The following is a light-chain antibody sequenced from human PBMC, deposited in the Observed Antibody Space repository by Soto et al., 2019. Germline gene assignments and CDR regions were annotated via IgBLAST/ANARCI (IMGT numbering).Light chain of an antibody. V-gene: IGLV2-14*01. CDR1: SSDIGGYND. CDR3: CSYRSGSAPYYV. Sequence: QSALTQPASVSGSPGQSITISCTGTSSDIGGYNDVSWYQQHPGKAPQVMMFEVTYRPYGISDRFSGSKSGNVASLTISGLQAEDEADYYCCSYRSGSAPYYVFGPGTKLTVL. CDR2: EVT. J-gene: IGLJ1*01.